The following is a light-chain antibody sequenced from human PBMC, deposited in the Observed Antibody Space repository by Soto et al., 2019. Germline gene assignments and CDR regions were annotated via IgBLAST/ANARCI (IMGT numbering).Light chain of an antibody. J-gene: IGKJ5*01. CDR2: GAS. CDR3: QQYNNWPFS. V-gene: IGKV3-15*01. CDR1: QSVSSN. Sequence: VMTQSPATLSVSPGERATLSCRASQSVSSNLAWYQQKPGQAPRLLIYGASTRATGIPARFSGSGSGTEFTLTISGLQSEDSAVYFCQQYNNWPFSFGQGNDWRL.